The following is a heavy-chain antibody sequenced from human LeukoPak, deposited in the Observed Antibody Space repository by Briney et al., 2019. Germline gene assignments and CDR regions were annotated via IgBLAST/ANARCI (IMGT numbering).Heavy chain of an antibody. CDR2: IPFDGRKN. J-gene: IGHJ3*02. CDR1: GFAFSTYG. CDR3: AKGKQQWWTFDALDI. V-gene: IGHV3-30*18. Sequence: PGGSLRLSCAASGFAFSTYGMHWVRQAPGKGLEWVALIPFDGRKNYYIDSVQGRFTISRDNSKNTLYLQMNSMIPDDTAVYYCAKGKQQWWTFDALDIWGQGTMVTVSS. D-gene: IGHD5-18*01.